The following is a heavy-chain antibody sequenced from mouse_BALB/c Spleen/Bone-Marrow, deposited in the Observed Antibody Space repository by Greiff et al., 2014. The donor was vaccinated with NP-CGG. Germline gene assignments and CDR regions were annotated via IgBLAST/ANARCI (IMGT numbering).Heavy chain of an antibody. J-gene: IGHJ2*01. CDR3: ARASVVPYYFDF. CDR1: GYTFSNYW. Sequence: VQLQQSGAELMKPGASVKISCKATGYTFSNYWIDWVKQRPGHGLEWIGEILPGSGTANYNEKFKGKATFTADTSSNTAYMQLSILTSEDSALYYCARASVVPYYFDFGGQGPTLTVSS. V-gene: IGHV1-9*01. CDR2: ILPGSGTA. D-gene: IGHD1-1*01.